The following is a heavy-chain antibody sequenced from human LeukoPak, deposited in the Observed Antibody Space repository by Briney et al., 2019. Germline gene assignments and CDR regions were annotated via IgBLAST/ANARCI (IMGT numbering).Heavy chain of an antibody. J-gene: IGHJ6*02. V-gene: IGHV4-31*03. D-gene: IGHD2-21*02. Sequence: RTSQTLSLTCTVSGVSINSGGYYWSWIRQHSGKGLEWIGYIYYSGSTYYNPSPKSRVTISVDTSKNQFSLKLSFVTAADTAVYYCARDSCGGDCYSPPQYGMDFWGQGTTVTVSS. CDR3: ARDSCGGDCYSPPQYGMDF. CDR1: GVSINSGGYY. CDR2: IYYSGST.